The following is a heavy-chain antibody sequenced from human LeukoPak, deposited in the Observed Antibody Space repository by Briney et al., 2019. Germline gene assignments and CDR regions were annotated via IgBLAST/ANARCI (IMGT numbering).Heavy chain of an antibody. V-gene: IGHV1-2*02. CDR1: GYTFTGYY. D-gene: IGHD3-3*01. CDR3: ARGITIFGVPNLLFDY. Sequence: GASVKVSCKASGYTFTGYYMHWVRQAPGQGLEWMEWINPNSGGTNYAQKFQGRVTMTRDTSISTAYMELSRLRSDDTAVYYCARGITIFGVPNLLFDYWGQGTLVTVSS. CDR2: INPNSGGT. J-gene: IGHJ4*02.